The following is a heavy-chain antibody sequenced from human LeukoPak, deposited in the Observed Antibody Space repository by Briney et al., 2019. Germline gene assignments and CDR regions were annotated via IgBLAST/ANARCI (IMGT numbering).Heavy chain of an antibody. CDR3: ARASSGSADY. CDR2: ISYDGSNK. Sequence: GGSLRLSCAASGFTFSSYAMHWVRQAPGKGLEWVAVISYDGSNKYYADSVKGRFTISRDNSKSTLYLQMNSLRAEDTAVYYCARASSGSADYWGQGTLVTVSS. J-gene: IGHJ4*02. D-gene: IGHD1-26*01. CDR1: GFTFSSYA. V-gene: IGHV3-30-3*01.